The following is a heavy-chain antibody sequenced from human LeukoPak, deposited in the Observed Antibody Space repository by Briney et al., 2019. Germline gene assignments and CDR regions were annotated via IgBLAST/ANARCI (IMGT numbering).Heavy chain of an antibody. J-gene: IGHJ4*02. D-gene: IGHD5-24*01. CDR3: AGGEYNYGPLDY. CDR1: GYSFTSYW. Sequence: GESLKISCKGSGYSFTSYWIGWVRQMPGKGRGWVGIIYPGDSDTRYSPSFQGQVTISADKSISTAYLQWSSLRASDTAMYYCAGGEYNYGPLDYWGQGTLVTVSS. CDR2: IYPGDSDT. V-gene: IGHV5-51*01.